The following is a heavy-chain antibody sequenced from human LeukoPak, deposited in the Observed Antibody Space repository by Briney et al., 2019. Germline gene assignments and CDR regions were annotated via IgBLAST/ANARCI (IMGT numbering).Heavy chain of an antibody. Sequence: SQTLSLTCAISGDSFSSNSASWNWLRQSPSRDVDLLGRTYYRSKWVNDYAGSLKSRITINPDTSKNQFSLQLNSVTPDDTAVYYCARGSTFDIWGQGTVVTVSS. CDR3: ARGSTFDI. J-gene: IGHJ3*02. CDR1: GDSFSSNSAS. D-gene: IGHD2-2*01. CDR2: TYYRSKWVN. V-gene: IGHV6-1*01.